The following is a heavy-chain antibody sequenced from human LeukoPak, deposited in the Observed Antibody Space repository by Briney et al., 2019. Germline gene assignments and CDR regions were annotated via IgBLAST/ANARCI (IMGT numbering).Heavy chain of an antibody. J-gene: IGHJ4*02. Sequence: KAGGSLRLSCAASGFTFSNAWMSWVRQAPGRGLEWVGRIKSKTDGGTTDYAAPVKGRFTISRDDSKNTLYLQMNSLKTEDTAVYYCTTDPEYTVTTNYFDYWGQGTLVTVSS. CDR2: IKSKTDGGTT. V-gene: IGHV3-15*01. D-gene: IGHD4-17*01. CDR3: TTDPEYTVTTNYFDY. CDR1: GFTFSNAW.